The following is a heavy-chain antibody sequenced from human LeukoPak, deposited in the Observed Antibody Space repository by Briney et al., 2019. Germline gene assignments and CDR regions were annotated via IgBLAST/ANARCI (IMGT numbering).Heavy chain of an antibody. CDR1: GFTFSSYA. V-gene: IGHV3-23*01. Sequence: PGGSLRLSCAASGFTFSSYAMRWVRQAPGKGLEWVSAIGSGSGGTTIYADSVKGRFTISRDNSKNTLYLQMNSLRGEDTAVYYCARTYGSGSYPMDYWGQGTLVTVSS. J-gene: IGHJ4*02. D-gene: IGHD3-10*01. CDR2: IGSGSGGTT. CDR3: ARTYGSGSYPMDY.